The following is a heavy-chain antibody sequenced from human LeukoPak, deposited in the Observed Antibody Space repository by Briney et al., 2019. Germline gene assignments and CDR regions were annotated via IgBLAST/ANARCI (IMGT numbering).Heavy chain of an antibody. CDR3: AREVSGYYDSSGYYDFDY. CDR1: GYTFTSYG. CDR2: ISAYNGNT. D-gene: IGHD3-22*01. Sequence: ASVKVSCKASGYTFTSYGISWVRQAPGQGLEWMGWISAYNGNTNYAQKLQGRVTMTTDTSTSTAYMELRSLRSDDTAVYYCAREVSGYYDSSGYYDFDYWGQGTLVTVSS. J-gene: IGHJ4*02. V-gene: IGHV1-18*01.